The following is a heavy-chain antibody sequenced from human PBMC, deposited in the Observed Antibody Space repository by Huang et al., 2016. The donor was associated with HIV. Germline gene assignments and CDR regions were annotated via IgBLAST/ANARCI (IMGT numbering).Heavy chain of an antibody. CDR1: GYSFTADG. V-gene: IGHV1-18*01. D-gene: IGHD3-22*01. CDR2: ISACNCDT. CDR3: ARDPKYHRIGYYRQRRGIDV. J-gene: IGHJ3*01. Sequence: QAQLMQSGPEVKKPGASVKVSCKTSGYSFTADGITWVRQATGQGPEGVGWISACNCDTDIEQGLKGRVTLTTDPSTRMAYMELRSLRFDDTAVYFCARDPKYHRIGYYRQRRGIDVWGQGTMVSVSS.